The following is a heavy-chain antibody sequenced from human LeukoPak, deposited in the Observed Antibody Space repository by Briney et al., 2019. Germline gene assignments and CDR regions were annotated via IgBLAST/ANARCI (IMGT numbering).Heavy chain of an antibody. J-gene: IGHJ5*02. V-gene: IGHV3-66*04. Sequence: GGTLRLSCAASGITVSGNYMAWVRQAPGKGLEWASVIYSGGNTYHADSVKGRFSISRDNSKNTVYLQMNGLRVEDTAVYYCARLVTGTTVINSGWFDPWGRGTLVTVSS. D-gene: IGHD4-23*01. CDR2: IYSGGNT. CDR1: GITVSGNY. CDR3: ARLVTGTTVINSGWFDP.